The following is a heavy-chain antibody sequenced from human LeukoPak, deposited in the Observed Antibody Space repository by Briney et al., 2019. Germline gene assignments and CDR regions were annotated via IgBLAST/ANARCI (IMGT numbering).Heavy chain of an antibody. CDR2: ISSSSSTI. Sequence: QPGGSLRLSCAASGFTFSSYSMNWVRQAPGKGLEWVSYISSSSSTIYYADSVKGRFTISRDNAKNSLYLQMNSLRAEDTAVYYCARLGGSDAFDIWGQGTMVTVSS. V-gene: IGHV3-48*01. CDR3: ARLGGSDAFDI. J-gene: IGHJ3*02. D-gene: IGHD3-16*01. CDR1: GFTFSSYS.